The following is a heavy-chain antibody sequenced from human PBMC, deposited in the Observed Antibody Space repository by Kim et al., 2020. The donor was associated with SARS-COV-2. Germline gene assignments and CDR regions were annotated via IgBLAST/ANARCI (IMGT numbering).Heavy chain of an antibody. CDR1: GYTFTSYG. D-gene: IGHD4-4*01. Sequence: ASVKVSCKASGYTFTSYGISWVRQAPGQGLEWMGWISAYNGNTNYAQKLQGRVTMTTDTSTSTAYMELRSLRSDDTAVYYCARLHTKTTVTIPWFDPWGQGTLVTVSS. CDR2: ISAYNGNT. V-gene: IGHV1-18*04. J-gene: IGHJ5*02. CDR3: ARLHTKTTVTIPWFDP.